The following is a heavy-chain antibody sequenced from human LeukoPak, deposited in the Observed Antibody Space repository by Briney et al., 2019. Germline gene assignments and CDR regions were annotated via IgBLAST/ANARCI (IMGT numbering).Heavy chain of an antibody. Sequence: PSETLSLTCTVSGGSISSYYWSWIRQPPGKGLEWIGYIYYSGSTNYNPSLKSRVTISVDTSKNQFSLKLGSVTAADTAVYYCARLPDDYVWGSYQRGAFDIWGQGTMVTVSS. CDR3: ARLPDDYVWGSYQRGAFDI. J-gene: IGHJ3*02. CDR2: IYYSGST. V-gene: IGHV4-59*08. D-gene: IGHD3-16*02. CDR1: GGSISSYY.